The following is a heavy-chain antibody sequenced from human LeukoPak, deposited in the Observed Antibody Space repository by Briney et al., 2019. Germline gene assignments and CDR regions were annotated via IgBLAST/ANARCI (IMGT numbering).Heavy chain of an antibody. CDR1: GDSISSANYY. J-gene: IGHJ4*02. CDR2: IYFSGST. CDR3: ARDSCSSTSCRKKFDN. V-gene: IGHV4-39*07. Sequence: PSETLSLTCTVSGDSISSANYYWGWVRQPPGKGPEWIGSIYFSGSTYYNPSLKSRVTISVETSKVQFSLKLSSVTAADTAVYYCARDSCSSTSCRKKFDNWGQGTLVTVSS. D-gene: IGHD2-2*01.